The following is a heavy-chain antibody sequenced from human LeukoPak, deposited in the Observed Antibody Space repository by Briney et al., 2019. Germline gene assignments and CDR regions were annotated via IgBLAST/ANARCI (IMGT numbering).Heavy chain of an antibody. V-gene: IGHV4-34*01. J-gene: IGHJ4*02. CDR3: ARGRGW. CDR2: INDSGSI. D-gene: IGHD3-10*01. CDR1: GGSFSGYY. Sequence: NPSETLSLTCAVYGGSFSGYYWTWIRQPPGKGLEWIGEINDSGSINYNPTLKSRVTISVDTSKNQFSLKLTSVTAADTAVYYCARGRGWWGQGTLVTVSS.